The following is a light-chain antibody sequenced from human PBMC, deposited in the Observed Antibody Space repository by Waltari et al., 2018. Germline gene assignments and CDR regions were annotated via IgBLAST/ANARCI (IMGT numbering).Light chain of an antibody. CDR3: SSYTSSSTLVV. Sequence: QSALTQPASVSGSPGQSITISCTGTSSDVGGYNHFSRYQQHPGKAPKLMIYDVSNRPSGVSNRFSGSKSGNTASLTISGLQAEDEADYYCSSYTSSSTLVVFGGGTKLTVL. J-gene: IGLJ2*01. CDR2: DVS. V-gene: IGLV2-14*03. CDR1: SSDVGGYNH.